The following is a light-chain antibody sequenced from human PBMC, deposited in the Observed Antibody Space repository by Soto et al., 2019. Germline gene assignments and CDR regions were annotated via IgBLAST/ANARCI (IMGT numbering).Light chain of an antibody. V-gene: IGKV1-39*01. CDR3: QQSFST. J-gene: IGKJ5*01. CDR1: QSISSY. CDR2: AAS. Sequence: DIQMTQSPSSQSASVGDRVTITCRASQSISSYLNWYQQKPGKAPKLLIYAASSLQSGVPSRFSGSGSGTDFTLTISSLQPEDFATYYCQQSFSTFGQGTRLEIK.